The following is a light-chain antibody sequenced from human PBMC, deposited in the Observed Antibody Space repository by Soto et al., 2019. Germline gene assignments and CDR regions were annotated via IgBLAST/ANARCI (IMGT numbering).Light chain of an antibody. CDR3: QQAASFPIP. CDR1: QGIYTW. Sequence: DIQMTQSPSSLSASVGDRVTINCRASQGIYTWLAWYQQKPGKAPNLLIYTASSLQSGVPSRFSGTGSGTEFTLTINNLQPEDFATYYCQQAASFPIPFGQGTRLAIK. V-gene: IGKV1-12*01. CDR2: TAS. J-gene: IGKJ5*01.